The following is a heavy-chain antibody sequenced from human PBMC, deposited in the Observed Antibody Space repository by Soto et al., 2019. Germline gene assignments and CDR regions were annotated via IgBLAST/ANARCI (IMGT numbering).Heavy chain of an antibody. D-gene: IGHD2-2*03. CDR1: GGTFSSYA. CDR3: ARDLGYCSSTSCYRVPYYYGMDV. J-gene: IGHJ6*02. Sequence: SVKVSCKASGGTFSSYAISWVRQAPGQGLEWMGGIIPIFGTANYAQKFQGRVTITADESTSTAYMELSSLRSEDTAVYYCARDLGYCSSTSCYRVPYYYGMDVWGQGTTVTVSS. CDR2: IIPIFGTA. V-gene: IGHV1-69*13.